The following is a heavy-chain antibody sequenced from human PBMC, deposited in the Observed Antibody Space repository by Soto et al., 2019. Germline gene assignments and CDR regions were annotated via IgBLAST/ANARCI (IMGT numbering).Heavy chain of an antibody. CDR3: ASKARGGSYSQIRNWFDP. J-gene: IGHJ5*02. Sequence: QVQLVQSGAEVKKPGSSVKVSCKASGGTFSSYAISWVRQAPGQGLEWMGGIIPIFGTANYAQKFQGRVTITADESTSTAHQELRSLRSEDTAVYYCASKARGGSYSQIRNWFDPWGQGTLVTVSS. V-gene: IGHV1-69*12. D-gene: IGHD1-26*01. CDR1: GGTFSSYA. CDR2: IIPIFGTA.